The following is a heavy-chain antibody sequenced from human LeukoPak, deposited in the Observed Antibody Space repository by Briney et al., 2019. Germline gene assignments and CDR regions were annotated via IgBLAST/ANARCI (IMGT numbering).Heavy chain of an antibody. CDR2: ISSSGSTT. J-gene: IGHJ4*02. CDR1: GFTFSNYE. D-gene: IGHD2-15*01. CDR3: ARGYCSGGSCYFDY. V-gene: IGHV3-48*03. Sequence: GGPLRLSCAASGFTFSNYEMNRVRQAPGKGLEWVSYISSSGSTTYYADSVRGRFTISRDNAKNSLYLQMNSLRAEDTAVYYCARGYCSGGSCYFDYWGQGTLVTVSS.